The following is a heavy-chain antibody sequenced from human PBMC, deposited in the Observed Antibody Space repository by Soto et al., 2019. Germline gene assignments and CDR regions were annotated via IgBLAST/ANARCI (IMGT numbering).Heavy chain of an antibody. V-gene: IGHV4-31*03. CDR2: IYYSGST. D-gene: IGHD2-15*01. Sequence: SETLSLTCTVSGGSISSGGYYWSWIRQHPGKGLEWIGYIYYSGSTYYNPSLKSRVTISVDTSKNQFSLKLSSVTAADTAVYYCARGSVAATRNWFDPWGQGTLVTVSS. CDR1: GGSISSGGYY. J-gene: IGHJ5*02. CDR3: ARGSVAATRNWFDP.